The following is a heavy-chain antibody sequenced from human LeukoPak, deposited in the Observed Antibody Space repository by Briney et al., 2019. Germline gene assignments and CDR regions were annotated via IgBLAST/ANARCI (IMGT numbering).Heavy chain of an antibody. J-gene: IGHJ4*02. Sequence: ASVKVSCKASGYTFTSYYMHWVRQAPGQGLEWMGLINPTGGSTGYAQKFQGRVTMTRDMSTSTDYMELSSLRSEDTAIYYCARDSTYYYDSNGYYYHYFDYWGQGTLVTVSS. CDR3: ARDSTYYYDSNGYYYHYFDY. D-gene: IGHD3-22*01. CDR2: INPTGGST. V-gene: IGHV1-46*01. CDR1: GYTFTSYY.